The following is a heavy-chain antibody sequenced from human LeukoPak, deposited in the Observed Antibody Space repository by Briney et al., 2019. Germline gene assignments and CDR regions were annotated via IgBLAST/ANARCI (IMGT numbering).Heavy chain of an antibody. CDR1: GDSVSSNSAA. Sequence: SQTLSLTCAISGDSVSSNSAAWNWIRQSPSRGLEWLGRTYYRSKWYNDYAVSVKSRITINPDTSKNQFSLQLNSVTPEDTAVYYCARTGLTAGVSTSNFDYWGQGTLVTVSS. CDR3: ARTGLTAGVSTSNFDY. J-gene: IGHJ4*02. D-gene: IGHD6-25*01. CDR2: TYYRSKWYN. V-gene: IGHV6-1*01.